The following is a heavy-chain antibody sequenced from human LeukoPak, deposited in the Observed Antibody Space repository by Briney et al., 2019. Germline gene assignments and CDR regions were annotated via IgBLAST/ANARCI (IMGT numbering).Heavy chain of an antibody. D-gene: IGHD5-18*01. Sequence: SETLYLTCAVYGGSFSGYYWSWIRKPPGKGLEWIEVINHSGGTNYNPSLKSRVTISVDTSKNKFSLNLRSVTAPDTAVYYCAREKLNTAMVTTPRKDYYYMDVWGKGTTVTVSS. V-gene: IGHV4-34*01. CDR3: AREKLNTAMVTTPRKDYYYMDV. J-gene: IGHJ6*03. CDR2: INHSGGT. CDR1: GGSFSGYY.